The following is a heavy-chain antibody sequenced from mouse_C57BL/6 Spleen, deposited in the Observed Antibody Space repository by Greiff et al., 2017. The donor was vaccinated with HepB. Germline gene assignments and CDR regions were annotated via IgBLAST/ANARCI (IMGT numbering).Heavy chain of an antibody. CDR3: ASKDVSSLFAY. CDR1: GFTFSDYG. CDR2: ISSGSSTI. J-gene: IGHJ3*01. V-gene: IGHV5-17*01. Sequence: EVQRVESVGGLVKPGGSLKLSCAASGFTFSDYGMHWVRQAPEKGLEWVAYISSGSSTIYYADTVKGRFTLSRDNAKNTLFLQMTSLRSEDTAMYYCASKDVSSLFAYWGQGTLVTVAA.